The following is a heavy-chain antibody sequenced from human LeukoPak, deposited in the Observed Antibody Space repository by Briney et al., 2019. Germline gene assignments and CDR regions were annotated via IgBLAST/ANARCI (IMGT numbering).Heavy chain of an antibody. CDR2: ISAYNGNT. CDR3: ARGLDTAFDY. J-gene: IGHJ4*02. D-gene: IGHD5-18*01. Sequence: GASVKVSCKASGYSFIGYYMHWVRQAPGQGLEWMGWISAYNGNTNYAQKLQGRVTMTTDTSTSTAYMELRSLRSDDTAVYYCARGLDTAFDYWGQGTLVTVSS. V-gene: IGHV1-18*04. CDR1: GYSFIGYY.